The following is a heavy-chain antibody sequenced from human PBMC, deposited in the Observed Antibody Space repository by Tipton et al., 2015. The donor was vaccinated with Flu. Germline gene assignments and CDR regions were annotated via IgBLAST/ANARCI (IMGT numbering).Heavy chain of an antibody. CDR2: ISYDGTSK. Sequence: SLRLSCAASRFTFSSYGMYWVRQAPGKGLEWVAVISYDGTSKYYAESVKGRFTISRDNSKYTLHLQMNSLRAEDTAMYYCAKVIPEIVAGLDYWGQGTLVTVSS. CDR1: RFTFSSYG. V-gene: IGHV3-30*18. D-gene: IGHD5-12*01. CDR3: AKVIPEIVAGLDY. J-gene: IGHJ4*02.